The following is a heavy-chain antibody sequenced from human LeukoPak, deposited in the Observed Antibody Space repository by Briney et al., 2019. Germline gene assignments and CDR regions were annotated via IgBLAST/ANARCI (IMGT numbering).Heavy chain of an antibody. J-gene: IGHJ4*02. D-gene: IGHD3-10*01. CDR2: IYSDDDK. CDR3: AHRAYGTGIYRFRYYFDY. Sequence: ASGPTLVNPTQTLTLTSTFSGFSRRTTGAGVDWMGQPQGEALEWLALIYSDDDKRYSPSLKNRLTSTKDTSKNQVVLTMTNMDPVDTATYYCAHRAYGTGIYRFRYYFDYWGQGTLVTVSS. CDR1: GFSRRTTGAG. V-gene: IGHV2-5*02.